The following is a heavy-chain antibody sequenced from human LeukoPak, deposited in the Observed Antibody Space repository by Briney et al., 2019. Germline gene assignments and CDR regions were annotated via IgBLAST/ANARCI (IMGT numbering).Heavy chain of an antibody. D-gene: IGHD2/OR15-2a*01. CDR3: ARVLLRTLWWFDP. J-gene: IGHJ5*02. CDR2: IWYDGSNK. V-gene: IGHV3-33*01. Sequence: PGGSLRLSCAASGFTFSSYGMHWVRQAPGKGLERVAVIWYDGSNKYYTDSVKGRFIISRDNAKNSLYLQMNSLRDEDTAVYYCARVLLRTLWWFDPWGQGTLVTVSS. CDR1: GFTFSSYG.